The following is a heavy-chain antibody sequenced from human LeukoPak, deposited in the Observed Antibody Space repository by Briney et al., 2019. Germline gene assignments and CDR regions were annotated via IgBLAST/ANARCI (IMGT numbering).Heavy chain of an antibody. CDR3: TRHVRFEGVYY. CDR1: GFFLSVYR. D-gene: IGHD3-9*01. V-gene: IGHV3-7*01. CDR2: IRRDSSEK. Sequence: GGSLRLSCAPSGFFLSVYRMGWVRQAPGKGLVWVINIRRDSSEKSYVDSGKGRFTIYRDNPKTSLYLQMNSLRAEEKAVYYCTRHVRFEGVYYWGPGALVTASS. J-gene: IGHJ4*02.